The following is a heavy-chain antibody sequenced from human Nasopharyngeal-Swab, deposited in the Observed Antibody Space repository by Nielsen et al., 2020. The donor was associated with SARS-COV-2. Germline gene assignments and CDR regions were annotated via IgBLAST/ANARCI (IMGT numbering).Heavy chain of an antibody. D-gene: IGHD2-15*01. CDR1: GCTFSSYA. Sequence: SSVKVSCKASGCTFSSYAISWVRQAPGQGLEWMGGIIPIFGTANYAQKFQGRVTITADESTSTAYMELSSLRSEDTAVYYCTAEGLCSGGSCSRWFDPWGQGTLVTVSS. CDR2: IIPIFGTA. CDR3: TAEGLCSGGSCSRWFDP. V-gene: IGHV1-69*13. J-gene: IGHJ5*02.